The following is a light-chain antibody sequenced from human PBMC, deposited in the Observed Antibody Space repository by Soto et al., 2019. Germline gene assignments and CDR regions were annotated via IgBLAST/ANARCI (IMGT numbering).Light chain of an antibody. CDR3: QQYNNWPLWT. V-gene: IGKV3-15*01. J-gene: IGKJ1*01. CDR1: QSVSSN. Sequence: EIVMTQSPATLSVSPGERATLSCRASQSVSSNLAWYQQKPGQAPRLLVYGASNRPTGIPNRFSGSGSGTEFTLTISSLQSEDFAVYYCQQYNNWPLWTFGQGTKVDIK. CDR2: GAS.